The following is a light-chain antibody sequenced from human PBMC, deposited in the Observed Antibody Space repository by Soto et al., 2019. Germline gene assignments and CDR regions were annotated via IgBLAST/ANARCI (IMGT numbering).Light chain of an antibody. CDR2: KIS. Sequence: SYELTQPLSVSVALGQTATITCGGNNIGAKNVHWYQQKPGQAPVLVIYKISNRPSGIPERFSGSNSGNTATLIISRAQAGDEADYYCQVWDSNTVYVFGTGTKLTVL. J-gene: IGLJ1*01. CDR3: QVWDSNTVYV. CDR1: NIGAKN. V-gene: IGLV3-9*01.